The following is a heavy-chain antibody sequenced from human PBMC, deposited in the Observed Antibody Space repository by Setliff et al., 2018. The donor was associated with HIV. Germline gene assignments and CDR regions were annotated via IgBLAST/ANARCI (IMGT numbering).Heavy chain of an antibody. D-gene: IGHD5-18*01. CDR3: ATVWGYSYANIYYFDY. CDR1: GYTLTELS. V-gene: IGHV1-24*01. CDR2: FDHEDGET. Sequence: GASVKVSCKVSGYTLTELSMHWVRQAPGKGREWMGGFDHEDGETNYAQKFQGRVTMTEDNSTDTAYMELSSLRSEDTAVYFCATVWGYSYANIYYFDYWGQGTLVTVSS. J-gene: IGHJ4*02.